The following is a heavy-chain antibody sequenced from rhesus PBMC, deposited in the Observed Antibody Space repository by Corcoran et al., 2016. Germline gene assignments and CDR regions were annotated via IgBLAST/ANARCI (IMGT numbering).Heavy chain of an antibody. CDR3: AREIHPIHLFDY. D-gene: IGHD1-38*01. CDR1: GGSISDDYY. CDR2: IYGIGGGT. Sequence: QVQLQESGPGLVKPSETLSLTCAVSGGSISDDYYWSWIRQPPGKGLEWIGYIYGIGGGTNYNPSLKNRVTISIDTSKNQFSLKLSSVTAADTAVYYGAREIHPIHLFDYWGQGVLVTVSS. V-gene: IGHV4-106*01. J-gene: IGHJ4*01.